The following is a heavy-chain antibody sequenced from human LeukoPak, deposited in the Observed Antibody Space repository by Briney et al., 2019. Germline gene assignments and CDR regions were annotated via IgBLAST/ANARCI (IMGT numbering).Heavy chain of an antibody. CDR2: ISSGSSTV. CDR1: GFIFSSYG. CDR3: ARDRAFDSSGYSS. Sequence: PGGSLGLSCAASGFIFSSYGMNWVRQAPGKGLEWVSYISSGSSTVYYADSVKGRFTISRDNAKNSLYLQMNSLRAEDTAVYYCARDRAFDSSGYSSWGQGTLVTVSS. J-gene: IGHJ4*02. V-gene: IGHV3-48*01. D-gene: IGHD3-22*01.